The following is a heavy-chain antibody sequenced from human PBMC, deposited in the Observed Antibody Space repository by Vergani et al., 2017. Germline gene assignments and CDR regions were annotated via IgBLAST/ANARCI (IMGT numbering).Heavy chain of an antibody. CDR2: IDHTGRP. Sequence: QVQLQQWGGGLLKPSETLSLTCVVNGESFTSYHWTWIRQSPGEGLEWVGDIDHTGRPDYNPSLKSRLTMSVDNSRNQFSLTLNSVTATDTAIYFCARVNTETNGHLYYHYYMDVWGQGTAVTVS. V-gene: IGHV4-34*01. CDR3: ARVNTETNGHLYYHYYMDV. D-gene: IGHD4-11*01. CDR1: GESFTSYH. J-gene: IGHJ6*03.